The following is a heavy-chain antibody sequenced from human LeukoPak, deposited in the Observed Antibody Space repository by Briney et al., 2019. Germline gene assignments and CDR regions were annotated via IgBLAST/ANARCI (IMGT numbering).Heavy chain of an antibody. CDR1: GSTFDDYG. J-gene: IGHJ6*03. CDR2: INWNGGST. Sequence: PGGSLRLSCAASGSTFDDYGMSWVRQAPGKGLEWVSGINWNGGSTGYADSVKGRFTISRDNAKNSLYLQMNSLRAEDTALYYCARKANIDYGGNSGYYYMDVWGKGTTVTVSS. D-gene: IGHD4-23*01. CDR3: ARKANIDYGGNSGYYYMDV. V-gene: IGHV3-20*04.